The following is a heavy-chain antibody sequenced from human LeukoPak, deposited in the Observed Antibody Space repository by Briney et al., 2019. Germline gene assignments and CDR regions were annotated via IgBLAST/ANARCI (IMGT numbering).Heavy chain of an antibody. V-gene: IGHV3-33*08. J-gene: IGHJ4*02. D-gene: IGHD6-13*01. CDR3: ARDRERSHSREIDY. CDR2: IWYDGSNK. CDR1: GFTFSTYW. Sequence: GGSLRLSCAASGFTFSTYWMSWVRQAPGKGLEWVAVIWYDGSNKCYADSVKGRFTISRDNSKNTLYLQMNSLRAEDTAVYYCARDRERSHSREIDYWGQGTLVTVSS.